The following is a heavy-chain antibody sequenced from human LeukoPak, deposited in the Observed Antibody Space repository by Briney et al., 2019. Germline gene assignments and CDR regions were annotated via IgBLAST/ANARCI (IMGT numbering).Heavy chain of an antibody. J-gene: IGHJ4*02. CDR1: GYTFTGYY. CDR2: INPNSGGT. V-gene: IGHV1-2*02. CDR3: ARAWFGELLANFDY. Sequence: GASVKVSCKASGYTFTGYYMHWVRQAPGQGLEWMGWINPNSGGTNYAQKFQGRVTMTRDTSISTAYMELSRLRSDDTAVYYCARAWFGELLANFDYWGQGTLVTVSS. D-gene: IGHD3-10*01.